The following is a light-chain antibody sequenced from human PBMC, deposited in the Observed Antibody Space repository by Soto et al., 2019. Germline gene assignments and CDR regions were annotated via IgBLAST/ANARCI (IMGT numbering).Light chain of an antibody. CDR1: SSNIGAGYE. CDR2: GNT. Sequence: QSVLTQPPSVSGAPGQRVTISCTGSSSNIGAGYEVNWYQHLPGAAPKLLIYGNTNRPSGVPDRSSGSKSGTSASLAITGLQAEDEADYYCQSYDSSLGALYVFGPGTKVTVL. CDR3: QSYDSSLGALYV. J-gene: IGLJ1*01. V-gene: IGLV1-40*01.